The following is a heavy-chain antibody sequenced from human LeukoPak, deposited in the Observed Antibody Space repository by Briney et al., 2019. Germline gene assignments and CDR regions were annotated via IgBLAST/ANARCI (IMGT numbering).Heavy chain of an antibody. V-gene: IGHV3-7*01. J-gene: IGHJ4*02. CDR1: GFTFRGYW. Sequence: PGGSLRLSCAASGFTFRGYWMSWVRQAPGKGLEWVANIKEDGSEKYYVDSVKGRFTISRDNAKNSLNLQMDSLRVEDTAGYYCTRGDSSSKIGYWGQGTLVTVPS. D-gene: IGHD6-6*01. CDR2: IKEDGSEK. CDR3: TRGDSSSKIGY.